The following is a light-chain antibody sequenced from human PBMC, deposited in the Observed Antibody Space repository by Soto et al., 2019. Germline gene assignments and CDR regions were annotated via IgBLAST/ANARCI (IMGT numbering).Light chain of an antibody. J-gene: IGKJ1*01. CDR3: QQYTNWPLVPRT. CDR2: GAS. Sequence: EIVMTQSPATLSVSPGERATLSCRASQSVSSNLAWYQQKPGQAPRLLIYGASTSATGIPARFSGCGSGTEFTHTISGLQSEDFAVYYFQQYTNWPLVPRTFGQRTKVEIK. V-gene: IGKV3-15*01. CDR1: QSVSSN.